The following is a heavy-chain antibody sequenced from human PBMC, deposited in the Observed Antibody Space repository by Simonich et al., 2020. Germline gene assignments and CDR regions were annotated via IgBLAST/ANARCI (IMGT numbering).Heavy chain of an antibody. CDR1: GGSISSYY. CDR3: ARGGLYFDY. CDR2: IYYSGST. V-gene: IGHV4-59*01. D-gene: IGHD2-15*01. J-gene: IGHJ4*02. Sequence: QVQLQESGPGLVKPSETLSLTCTVSGGSISSYYWSWIRQPPGKGLEWIGYIYYSGSTTSNPPLKSRFTISVDTSKNQFSLKLSSVTAADTAVYYCARGGLYFDYWGQGTLVTVSS.